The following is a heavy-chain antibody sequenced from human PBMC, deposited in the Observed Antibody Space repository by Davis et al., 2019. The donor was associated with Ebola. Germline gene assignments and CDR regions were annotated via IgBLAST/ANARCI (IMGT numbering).Heavy chain of an antibody. D-gene: IGHD5-18*01. J-gene: IGHJ6*04. CDR3: ARIRREDTAMVYYYYGMDV. CDR2: IDWDDDQ. CDR1: GFSLSTSGMC. Sequence: SGPTLVKPTQTLTLTCTFSGFSLSTSGMCVSWIRQPPGKALEWLALIDWDDDQYYSTSLKTRLTISKDTSKNQVVLTMTNMDPVDTATYYCARIRREDTAMVYYYYGMDVWGKGTTVTVSS. V-gene: IGHV2-70*01.